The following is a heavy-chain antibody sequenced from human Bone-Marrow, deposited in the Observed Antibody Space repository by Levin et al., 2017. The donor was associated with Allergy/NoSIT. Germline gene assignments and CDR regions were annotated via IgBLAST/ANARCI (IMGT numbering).Heavy chain of an antibody. Sequence: ASVKVSCKASGGTFSSYAISWVRQAPGQGLEWMGGIIPIFGTANYAQKFQGRVTITADKSTSTAYMELSSLRSEDTAVYYCARGYCSSTSCRTGVYYYYYMDVWGKGTTVTVSS. CDR2: IIPIFGTA. V-gene: IGHV1-69*06. CDR3: ARGYCSSTSCRTGVYYYYYMDV. J-gene: IGHJ6*03. D-gene: IGHD2-2*01. CDR1: GGTFSSYA.